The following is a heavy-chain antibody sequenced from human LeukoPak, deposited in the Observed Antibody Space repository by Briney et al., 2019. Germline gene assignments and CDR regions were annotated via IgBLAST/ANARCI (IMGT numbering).Heavy chain of an antibody. Sequence: PSETLSLTCTVSGGSISSGGYYWRWNRQHPGKGLEWIGYIYCSGSTYYNPSLKSRVTISVDTSKNQFSLKLSSVTAADTAVYYCARVTVYYYYGMDVWGQGTTVTVSS. CDR3: ARVTVYYYYGMDV. CDR2: IYCSGST. D-gene: IGHD4-11*01. CDR1: GGSISSGGYY. J-gene: IGHJ6*02. V-gene: IGHV4-31*02.